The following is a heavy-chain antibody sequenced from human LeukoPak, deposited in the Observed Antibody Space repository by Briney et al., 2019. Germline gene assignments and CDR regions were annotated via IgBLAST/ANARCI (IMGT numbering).Heavy chain of an antibody. CDR3: ARSGPQLGYSYDYAMDV. D-gene: IGHD3-22*01. Sequence: ASVKVSCKASGYSFTSFGISWVRQAPGQGLEWTGWISAYNGNTNHAQKVQGRVTMTTDRSTSTAYMELRSLRPDDTAVYYCARSGPQLGYSYDYAMDVWGQGTTVTVSS. CDR2: ISAYNGNT. V-gene: IGHV1-18*01. CDR1: GYSFTSFG. J-gene: IGHJ6*02.